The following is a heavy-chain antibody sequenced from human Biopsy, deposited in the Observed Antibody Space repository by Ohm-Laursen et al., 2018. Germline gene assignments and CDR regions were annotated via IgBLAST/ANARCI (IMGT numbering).Heavy chain of an antibody. V-gene: IGHV4-59*01. CDR3: ARDRGYYSDRTVPEYFDL. Sequence: SDTLSPTCTVSGDSISSYYWSWIRQPPGKGLQWIGYVYYTGSTDYNPSLQSRVTISVDTSKNHFSLRLRSVTPADTAIYYCARDRGYYSDRTVPEYFDLWGRGTLVTVSS. D-gene: IGHD3-22*01. CDR2: VYYTGST. J-gene: IGHJ2*01. CDR1: GDSISSYY.